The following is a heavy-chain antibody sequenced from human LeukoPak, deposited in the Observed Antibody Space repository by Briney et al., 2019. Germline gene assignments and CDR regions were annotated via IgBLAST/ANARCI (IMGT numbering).Heavy chain of an antibody. V-gene: IGHV3-64*01. Sequence: GGSLRLSCAASGFTFSNYAMHWVRQAPGKRLEYVSAISSNGGSTYYANSVKGRFTISRDKSKNTVYLKMGSLRAEDMAVSYCARETRRGDAFDIWGQGTMVTVSS. CDR2: ISSNGGST. CDR1: GFTFSNYA. CDR3: ARETRRGDAFDI. J-gene: IGHJ3*02. D-gene: IGHD3-16*01.